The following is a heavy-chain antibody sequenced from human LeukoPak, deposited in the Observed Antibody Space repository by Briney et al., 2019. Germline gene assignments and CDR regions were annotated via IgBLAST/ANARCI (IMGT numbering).Heavy chain of an antibody. CDR3: AKDLGPGSMATSPGFDY. V-gene: IGHV3-9*01. Sequence: GGSLRLSCTASAFTFDDYAMHWVRQAPGKGLEWVSGISWNSGSIGYADSVKGRFTISRDNAKTSLYLQMNSLRAEDTALYYCAKDLGPGSMATSPGFDYWGQGTLVTVSS. CDR1: AFTFDDYA. J-gene: IGHJ4*02. D-gene: IGHD5-24*01. CDR2: ISWNSGSI.